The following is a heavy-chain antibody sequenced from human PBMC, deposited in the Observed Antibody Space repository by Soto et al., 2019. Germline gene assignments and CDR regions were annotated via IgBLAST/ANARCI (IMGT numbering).Heavy chain of an antibody. J-gene: IGHJ5*01. Sequence: TLSLTCTVSGCSINIGNHYLSWLRQNPGKGLEWIGYISYSGTTYYNPSLESRVTISVDTSKNQFSLKLNSVTAADTAVYFCARDLLSSGYNWFDSWGQGTLVTVSS. CDR3: ARDLLSSGYNWFDS. V-gene: IGHV4-31*03. CDR2: ISYSGTT. D-gene: IGHD3-3*01. CDR1: GCSINIGNHY.